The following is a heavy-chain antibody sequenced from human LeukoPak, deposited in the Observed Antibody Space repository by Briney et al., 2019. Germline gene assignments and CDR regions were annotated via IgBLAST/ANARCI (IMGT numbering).Heavy chain of an antibody. CDR1: GFTFDDYA. J-gene: IGHJ4*02. D-gene: IGHD6-19*01. Sequence: GGSLRLSCAASGFTFDDYAMHWVRQAPGKGLEWVSGISWNSGSIGYADSVKGRFTISRDNAKNSLYLQMNSLRAEDTALYYCAKARGSEDRFDYWGQGTLVTVSS. CDR3: AKARGSEDRFDY. V-gene: IGHV3-9*01. CDR2: ISWNSGSI.